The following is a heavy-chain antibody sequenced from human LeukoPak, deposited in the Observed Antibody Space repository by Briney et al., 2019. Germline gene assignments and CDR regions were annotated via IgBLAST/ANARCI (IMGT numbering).Heavy chain of an antibody. Sequence: SETLSLTCTVSGGFISSYYWTWIRQTPGKELEWIAFINYSGSTNYNPSLKSRVTISLDTSKNQFSLSLTSVTAADTAVYYCARRGAARRYDGMDVWGPGTTVTVSS. CDR1: GGFISSYY. V-gene: IGHV4-59*08. D-gene: IGHD6-6*01. CDR3: ARRGAARRYDGMDV. CDR2: INYSGST. J-gene: IGHJ6*02.